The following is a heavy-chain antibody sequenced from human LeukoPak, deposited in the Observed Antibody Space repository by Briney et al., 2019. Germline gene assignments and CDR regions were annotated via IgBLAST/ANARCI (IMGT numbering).Heavy chain of an antibody. D-gene: IGHD3-3*01. J-gene: IGHJ4*02. CDR2: MNPNSGNT. CDR1: GYTFTSYD. CDR3: AKRIDFWSGYCFDY. Sequence: ASVKVSCKASGYTFTSYDINWVRQATGQGLELMGWMNPNSGNTGYAQKFQGRVTMTRNTSISTAYMELSSLRSEDTAVYYCAKRIDFWSGYCFDYWGQGTLVTVSS. V-gene: IGHV1-8*01.